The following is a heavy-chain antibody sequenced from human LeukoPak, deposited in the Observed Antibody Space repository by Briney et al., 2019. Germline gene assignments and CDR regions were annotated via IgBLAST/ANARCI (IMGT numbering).Heavy chain of an antibody. CDR2: IYPGDSDT. CDR3: ARHAGATHNWFDP. Sequence: GESLKISRKGSGYSFTSYWLGWVRQVPGKGLEWMGIIYPGDSDTRYSPSFQGQVTISADKSISTAYLQWSSLKASDTAMYYCARHAGATHNWFDPWGQGTLVTVSS. CDR1: GYSFTSYW. J-gene: IGHJ5*02. D-gene: IGHD1-26*01. V-gene: IGHV5-51*01.